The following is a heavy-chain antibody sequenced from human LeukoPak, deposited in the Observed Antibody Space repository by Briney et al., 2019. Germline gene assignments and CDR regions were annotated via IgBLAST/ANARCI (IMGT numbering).Heavy chain of an antibody. CDR1: GYTFTGYY. V-gene: IGHV1-2*06. J-gene: IGHJ4*02. Sequence: GASVKVSCKASGYTFTGYYMHWVRQAPGQGLEWMGRIDPKSGVTIYAQEFKGRVTMTRDTSIDTAYMDLSRLRSDDTAVYHCARDAAVSADYWGQGTLVTVSS. D-gene: IGHD6-19*01. CDR3: ARDAAVSADY. CDR2: IDPKSGVT.